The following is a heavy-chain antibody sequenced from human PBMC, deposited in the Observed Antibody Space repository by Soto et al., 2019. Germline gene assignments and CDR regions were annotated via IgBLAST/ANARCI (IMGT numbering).Heavy chain of an antibody. V-gene: IGHV3-64D*06. CDR3: VNDRAVNWGFYGMEV. D-gene: IGHD3-16*01. J-gene: IGHJ6*02. CDR2: SSVNGEKT. CDR1: GFTFTKSA. Sequence: GGSLRLSCSTSGFTFTKSAMHWVRQAPGKGLEYVSGSSVNGEKTYYADSVKGRVIISRDSSKNTLCLQMSSLRVDNTAVYWCVNDRAVNWGFYGMEVWGQGSTVTVSS.